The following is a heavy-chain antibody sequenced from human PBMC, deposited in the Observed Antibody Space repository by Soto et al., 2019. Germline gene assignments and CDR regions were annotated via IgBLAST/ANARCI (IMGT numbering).Heavy chain of an antibody. CDR1: GFTVSSNY. V-gene: IGHV3-66*01. CDR2: IYSGGST. Sequence: GGSLRLSCAASGFTVSSNYMSWVRQAPGKGLEWVSVIYSGGSTYYADSVKGRFTISRDNSKNTLYLQMNSLRAEDTAVYYCARVGAVSGYDFYFDYWGQGTLVTVSS. CDR3: ARVGAVSGYDFYFDY. D-gene: IGHD5-12*01. J-gene: IGHJ4*02.